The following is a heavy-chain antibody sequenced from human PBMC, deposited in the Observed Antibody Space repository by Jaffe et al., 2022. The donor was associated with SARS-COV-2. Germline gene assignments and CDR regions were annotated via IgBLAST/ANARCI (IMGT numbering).Heavy chain of an antibody. CDR2: ISWDGGST. Sequence: EVQLVESGGVVVQPGGSLRLSCAASGFTFDDYTMHWVRQAPGKGLEWVSLISWDGGSTYYADSVKGRFTISRDNSKNSLYLQMNSLRTEDTALYYCAKDPSYSSSPGGGYFDYWGQGTLVTVSS. CDR3: AKDPSYSSSPGGGYFDY. D-gene: IGHD6-6*01. J-gene: IGHJ4*02. CDR1: GFTFDDYT. V-gene: IGHV3-43*01.